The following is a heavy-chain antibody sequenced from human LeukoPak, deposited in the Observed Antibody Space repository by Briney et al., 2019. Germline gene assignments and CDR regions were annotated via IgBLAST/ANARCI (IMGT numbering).Heavy chain of an antibody. J-gene: IGHJ4*02. CDR3: AKDSRNLYYDSSYDY. CDR1: GFTFDDYA. CDR2: ISGDGGST. Sequence: GGSLRLSCAASGFTFDDYAMHWVRQAPGKGLERVSLISGDGGSTYYADSVKGRFTISRDNSKNSLYLQMNSLRTEDTALYYCAKDSRNLYYDSSYDYWGQGTLVTVSS. V-gene: IGHV3-43*02. D-gene: IGHD3-22*01.